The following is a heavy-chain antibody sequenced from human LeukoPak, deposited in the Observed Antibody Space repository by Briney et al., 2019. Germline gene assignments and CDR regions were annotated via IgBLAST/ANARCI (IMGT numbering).Heavy chain of an antibody. J-gene: IGHJ4*02. CDR1: GGSISSGDYY. D-gene: IGHD5-18*01. CDR3: ARAPRDTNSWYYFDY. CDR2: IYYSGDT. V-gene: IGHV4-31*02. Sequence: PSQTLSLTCTASGGSISSGDYYWSWIRQHPGKGQEWIGYIYYSGDTYYNPSLKSRVTISVDTSKNQFSLKLSSVTAADTAVYYCARAPRDTNSWYYFDYWGQGTLVSVSS.